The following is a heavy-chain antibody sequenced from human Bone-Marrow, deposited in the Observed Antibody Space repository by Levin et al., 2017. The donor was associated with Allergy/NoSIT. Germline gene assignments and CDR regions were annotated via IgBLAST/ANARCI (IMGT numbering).Heavy chain of an antibody. CDR2: IRPDGSGK. V-gene: IGHV3-7*01. CDR3: ATYTRAFNM. Sequence: GGSLRLSCAASGFNFTTYWMTWVRQAPGKGLEWVATIRPDGSGKSYVDSVKGRFSISRDNAKSSLFLQMNSLRAEDTAVYYCATYTRAFNMWGQGTMVIVSP. D-gene: IGHD5-18*01. J-gene: IGHJ3*02. CDR1: GFNFTTYW.